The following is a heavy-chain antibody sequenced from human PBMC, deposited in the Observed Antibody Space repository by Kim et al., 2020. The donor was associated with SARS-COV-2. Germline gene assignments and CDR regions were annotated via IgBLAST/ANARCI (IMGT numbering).Heavy chain of an antibody. CDR2: ISGSGGST. CDR1: GFTFSSYA. J-gene: IGHJ4*02. V-gene: IGHV3-23*01. Sequence: GGSLRLSCAASGFTFSSYAMSWVRQAPGKGLEWVSAISGSGGSTYYADSVKGRFTISRDNSKNTLYLQMNSLRAEDTAVYYCARPAGITMIVVVITPFSHWGQGTLVTVSS. D-gene: IGHD3-22*01. CDR3: ARPAGITMIVVVITPFSH.